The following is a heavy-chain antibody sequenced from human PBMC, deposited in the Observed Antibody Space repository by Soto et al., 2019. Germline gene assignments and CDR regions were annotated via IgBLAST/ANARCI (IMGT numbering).Heavy chain of an antibody. CDR2: IYYSGST. CDR1: GGSISSYY. D-gene: IGHD6-19*01. V-gene: IGHV4-59*01. J-gene: IGHJ4*02. CDR3: ARSQYSSGWYWYY. Sequence: SETLSLTCTVSGGSISSYYWSWIRQPPGKGLEWIGYIYYSGSTNYNPSLKSRVTISVDTSKNQFSLKLSSVTAADTAVYYCARSQYSSGWYWYYWGQGTLVTVSS.